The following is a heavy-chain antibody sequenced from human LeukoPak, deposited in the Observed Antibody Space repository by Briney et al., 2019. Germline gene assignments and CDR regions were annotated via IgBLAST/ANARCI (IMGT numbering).Heavy chain of an antibody. D-gene: IGHD5-18*01. Sequence: ASVKISCKASGYTFTSYGISWVRQAPGQGLEWMGWISAYNGNTNYAQKLQGRVTMTTDTSTSTAYMELRSLRSDDTAVYYCARVPIGYSYGPYYFDYWGQGTLVTVSS. CDR3: ARVPIGYSYGPYYFDY. V-gene: IGHV1-18*01. CDR1: GYTFTSYG. CDR2: ISAYNGNT. J-gene: IGHJ4*02.